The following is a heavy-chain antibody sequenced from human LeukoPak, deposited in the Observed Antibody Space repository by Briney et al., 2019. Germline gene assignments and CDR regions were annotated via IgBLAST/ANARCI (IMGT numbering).Heavy chain of an antibody. CDR2: ISGSGGST. V-gene: IGHV3-23*01. Sequence: PGGSLRLSCAASGFTFSSYAMSWVRQAPGKGLEWVSAISGSGGSTYCADSVRGRFTISRDNSKNTLYLQMNSLRADDTAVYYCAKRQYSSSSSYYFDQWGQGTLVTVSS. D-gene: IGHD6-6*01. CDR1: GFTFSSYA. J-gene: IGHJ4*02. CDR3: AKRQYSSSSSYYFDQ.